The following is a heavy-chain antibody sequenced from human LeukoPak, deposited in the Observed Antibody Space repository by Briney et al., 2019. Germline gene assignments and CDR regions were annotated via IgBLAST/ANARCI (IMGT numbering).Heavy chain of an antibody. CDR2: MNPNSGNT. Sequence: ASVKVSCKASGYTFTCYYMHWVRQAPGQGLEWMGWMNPNSGNTGYAQKFQGRVTMTRNTSISTAYMELSSLRSEDTAVYYCARGPYSSGWYAYYYYMDVWGKGTTVTVSS. D-gene: IGHD6-19*01. CDR3: ARGPYSSGWYAYYYYMDV. CDR1: GYTFTCYY. J-gene: IGHJ6*03. V-gene: IGHV1-8*02.